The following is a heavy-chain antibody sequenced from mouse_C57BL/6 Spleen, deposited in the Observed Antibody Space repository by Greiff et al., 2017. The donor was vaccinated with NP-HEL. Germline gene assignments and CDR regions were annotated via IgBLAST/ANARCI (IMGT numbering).Heavy chain of an antibody. CDR3: ARHPYYDYDGGYAY. D-gene: IGHD2-4*01. J-gene: IGHJ3*01. CDR2: ILPGSGST. Sequence: QVQLKESGAELMKPGASVKLSCKATGYTFTGYWIGWVKQRPGHGLEWIGEILPGSGSTNYNEKFKGKATFTADTSSNTAYMQLSSLTTEDSAIYYCARHPYYDYDGGYAYWGKGAMVTVSA. V-gene: IGHV1-9*01. CDR1: GYTFTGYW.